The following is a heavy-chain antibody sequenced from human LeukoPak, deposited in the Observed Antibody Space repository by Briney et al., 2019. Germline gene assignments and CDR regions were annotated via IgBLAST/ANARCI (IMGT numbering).Heavy chain of an antibody. D-gene: IGHD3-10*01. CDR2: ISGSGGST. CDR3: ARHLNYYLDY. CDR1: GFTFSSYA. Sequence: TGGSLRLSCAASGFTFSSYAMSWVRQAPGKELEWVSAISGSGGSTYYADSVKGRFTISRDNSKNTLYLQMNSLRAEDTAVYYCARHLNYYLDYWGQGTLVTVSS. V-gene: IGHV3-23*01. J-gene: IGHJ4*02.